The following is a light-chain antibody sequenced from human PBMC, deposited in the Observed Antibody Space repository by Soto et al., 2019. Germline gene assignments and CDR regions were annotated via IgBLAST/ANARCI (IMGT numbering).Light chain of an antibody. V-gene: IGKV1-5*03. J-gene: IGKJ4*01. CDR2: KAA. CDR3: QPYCIFSLT. CDR1: QSISNW. Sequence: DIQMTQSPSTLSASVGDRVTITCRASQSISNWVAWYQQKPGKAPNLLIKKAASLESVVTLRISGSGSGTEFTLTISSLQPDDFATYYCQPYCIFSLTFGEGTKVEI.